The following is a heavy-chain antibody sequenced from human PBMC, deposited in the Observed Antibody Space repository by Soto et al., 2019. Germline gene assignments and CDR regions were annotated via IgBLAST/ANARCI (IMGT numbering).Heavy chain of an antibody. CDR2: IIPIFGTA. CDR3: ARDRVGATGGFYYYYGMDG. V-gene: IGHV1-69*01. D-gene: IGHD1-26*01. CDR1: GGTFSSYA. Sequence: VQLVQSGAEVKKPGSSVKVSCKASGGTFSSYAISWVRQAPGQGLEWMGGIIPIFGTANYAQKFQGRVKITADESTSTAYMELSSLRSEDTAVYYCARDRVGATGGFYYYYGMDGGGQGTTVTVSS. J-gene: IGHJ6*02.